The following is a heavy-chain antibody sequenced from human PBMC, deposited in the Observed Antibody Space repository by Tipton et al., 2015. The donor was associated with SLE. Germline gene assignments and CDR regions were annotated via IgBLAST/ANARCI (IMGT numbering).Heavy chain of an antibody. D-gene: IGHD1-26*01. CDR1: GFSFSTYG. J-gene: IGHJ6*02. CDR2: IRYDGSNK. CDR3: AKGREVYYYYYGMDV. Sequence: GSLRLSCAASGFSFSTYGMHWVRQAPGKGLDWVAFIRYDGSNKYYVDSVKGRFSISRDNPKNTLYLQMNSLRTEDTAVYYCAKGREVYYYYYGMDVWGQGTTVTVSS. V-gene: IGHV3-30*02.